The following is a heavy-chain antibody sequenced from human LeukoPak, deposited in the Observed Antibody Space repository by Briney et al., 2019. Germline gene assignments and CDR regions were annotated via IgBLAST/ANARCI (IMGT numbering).Heavy chain of an antibody. CDR2: IYYSGST. CDR3: ARDRGDWTDY. D-gene: IGHD2-21*02. V-gene: IGHV4-61*01. Sequence: SETLSLTCTVSGGSVSSSSNFWSWIRQPPGKGLEWIGYIYYSGSTNYNPSLKSRVTISVDTSKNQFSLNLSSVTAADTAVYYCARDRGDWTDYWGQGTLVTVTS. J-gene: IGHJ4*02. CDR1: GGSVSSSSNF.